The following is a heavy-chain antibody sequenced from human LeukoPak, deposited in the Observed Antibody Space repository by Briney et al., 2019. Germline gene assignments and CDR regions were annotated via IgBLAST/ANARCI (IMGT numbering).Heavy chain of an antibody. CDR2: IYPDDSRT. V-gene: IGHV5-51*01. CDR1: GYRFPKSW. D-gene: IGHD3-10*01. CDR3: ARPNYGSADY. Sequence: GESLKISCKGSGYRFPKSWSGWVRQMPGKGLECMGIIYPDDSRTKYSPSLQGQVTMSVDKSISTAYLQWNSLKASDPATYYCARPNYGSADYWGQGTLLTVSS. J-gene: IGHJ4*02.